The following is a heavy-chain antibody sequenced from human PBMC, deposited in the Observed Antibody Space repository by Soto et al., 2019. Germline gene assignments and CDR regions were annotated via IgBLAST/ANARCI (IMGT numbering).Heavy chain of an antibody. CDR1: GFTLRNYW. V-gene: IGHV3-7*01. D-gene: IGHD3-22*01. Sequence: EVQLVESGGVSVQPGGSLRLSCATSGFTLRNYWMVWVRQAPGKGLEWVANIKEDGGGKYFGDSVRGRFTVSRDNAKNSLYLQMNNLRAEDTAVYYCARDGYGYNSIDNWGQGTLVTVSS. J-gene: IGHJ4*02. CDR3: ARDGYGYNSIDN. CDR2: IKEDGGGK.